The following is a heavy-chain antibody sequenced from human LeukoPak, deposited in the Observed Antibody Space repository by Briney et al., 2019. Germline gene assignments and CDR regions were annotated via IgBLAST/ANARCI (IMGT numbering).Heavy chain of an antibody. Sequence: SETLSLTCTVSGGSISSSSYYWGWIRQPPGKGLEWIGSIYYSGSTYYNPSLKSRVTISVDTSKNQFSLKLSSVTAADTAVYYCARPVRDGYNFYFDYWGQGTLVTVSP. V-gene: IGHV4-39*01. CDR1: GGSISSSSYY. CDR3: ARPVRDGYNFYFDY. J-gene: IGHJ4*02. CDR2: IYYSGST. D-gene: IGHD5-12*01.